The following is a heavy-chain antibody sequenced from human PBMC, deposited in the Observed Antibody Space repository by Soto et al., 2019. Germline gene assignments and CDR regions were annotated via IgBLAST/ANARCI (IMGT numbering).Heavy chain of an antibody. CDR3: ARVQYSGYDFKLAFDI. CDR2: IHAGNGYT. J-gene: IGHJ3*02. CDR1: GYTFDNYA. V-gene: IGHV1-3*01. Sequence: QVQLVQSGAQVKKPGASVKVSCKASGYTFDNYALHWVRQAPGRRLEWMGWIHAGNGYTKYSQSFKRRVTITRDTSARTVLMDLRSLRSEDTAVYYCARVQYSGYDFKLAFDIWGQGTMVTVSS. D-gene: IGHD5-12*01.